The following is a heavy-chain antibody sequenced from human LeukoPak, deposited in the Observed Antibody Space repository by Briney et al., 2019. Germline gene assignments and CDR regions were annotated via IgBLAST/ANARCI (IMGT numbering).Heavy chain of an antibody. V-gene: IGHV3-23*01. Sequence: GGSLRLSCAASGFTFSSYAMSWVRQAPGKGLECVSAISGSGGSTYYADSVKGRFTISRDNSKNTLYLQMNSLRAEDTAVYYCAKPGLTYYYDSSGNWGFFDYWGQGTLVTVSS. J-gene: IGHJ4*02. D-gene: IGHD3-22*01. CDR1: GFTFSSYA. CDR3: AKPGLTYYYDSSGNWGFFDY. CDR2: ISGSGGST.